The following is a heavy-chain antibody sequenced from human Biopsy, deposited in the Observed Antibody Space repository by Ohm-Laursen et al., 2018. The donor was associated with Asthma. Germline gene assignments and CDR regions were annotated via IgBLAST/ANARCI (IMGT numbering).Heavy chain of an antibody. CDR1: GDSISSPAYY. Sequence: TLSLTCTVSGDSISSPAYYWSWVRQHPGKGLEWIGYISYSGTTFYHPSLMSRLIISLDTSKNQFSLKLSSVTAADTAVYFCARAVDYSHYYGIDVWGQGTTVTVSP. J-gene: IGHJ6*01. CDR3: ARAVDYSHYYGIDV. V-gene: IGHV4-31*03. D-gene: IGHD3-10*01. CDR2: ISYSGTT.